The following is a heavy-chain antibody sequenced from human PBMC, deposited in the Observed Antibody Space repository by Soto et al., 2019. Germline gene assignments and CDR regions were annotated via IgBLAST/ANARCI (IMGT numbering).Heavy chain of an antibody. V-gene: IGHV1-2*04. CDR2: INPNTGDA. D-gene: IGHD4-17*01. J-gene: IGHJ4*02. Sequence: ASVKVSCKASGYSFTGYYIHWLRQAPGQGPEWMGWINPNTGDANYAQKFQGWVTLTRSTSISTAYMELSSLRSEDTAVYYCARTLYGDNVDYWGQGTLVTVSS. CDR1: GYSFTGYY. CDR3: ARTLYGDNVDY.